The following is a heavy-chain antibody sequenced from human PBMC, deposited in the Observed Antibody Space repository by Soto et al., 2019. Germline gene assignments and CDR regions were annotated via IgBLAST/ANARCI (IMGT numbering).Heavy chain of an antibody. D-gene: IGHD2-15*01. Sequence: SETLSLTCTVSGGSISSSSYYWGWIRQPPGKGLEWIGSIYYSGSTYYNPSLKSRVTISVDTSKNKFSLKLSSVTAADTAVYYCAREVRGGFTGIFDQWGRGSLVTVSS. CDR1: GGSISSSSYY. CDR2: IYYSGST. V-gene: IGHV4-39*02. J-gene: IGHJ4*02. CDR3: AREVRGGFTGIFDQ.